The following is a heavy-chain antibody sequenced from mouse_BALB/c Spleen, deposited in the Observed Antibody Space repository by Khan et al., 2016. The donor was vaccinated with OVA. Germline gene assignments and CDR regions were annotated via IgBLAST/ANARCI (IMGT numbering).Heavy chain of an antibody. V-gene: IGHV5-17*02. CDR1: GFTFSRFG. CDR2: ISNGSSTI. CDR3: ARDSNFDY. Sequence: LVQSGGSRKLSCAASGFTFSRFGMHWVRQAPEKGLEWVAYISNGSSTIYYADTEKGRFTISRDNPKNTLFLQMTSLRSEDTAMYYGARDSNFDYWGQGTTLTVSA. J-gene: IGHJ2*01.